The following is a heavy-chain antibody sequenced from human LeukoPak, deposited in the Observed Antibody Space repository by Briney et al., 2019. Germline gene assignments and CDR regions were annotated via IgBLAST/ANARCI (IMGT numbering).Heavy chain of an antibody. CDR2: VHYTGRT. J-gene: IGHJ3*02. Sequence: PSETLSLTCTVSGGSISGDYWSWIRQSPGKGLEWLGFVHYTGRTRYKPSLQSRVTMSVDTSRNYFYLKLSSLTAADTAVYYCARLLDYDSSGDLDTFDIWGQGTVVTVSS. CDR1: GGSISGDY. V-gene: IGHV4-59*01. CDR3: ARLLDYDSSGDLDTFDI. D-gene: IGHD3-22*01.